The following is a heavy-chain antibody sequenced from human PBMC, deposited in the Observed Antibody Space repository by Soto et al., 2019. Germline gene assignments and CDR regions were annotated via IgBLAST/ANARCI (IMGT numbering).Heavy chain of an antibody. CDR3: ARATHEDYDFWSGYYDAFDI. Sequence: GEALKISCAASGFTFSSYWMHWGRQAPGKGLVWVSRINSDGSSTSYADSVKGRFTISRDNAKNTLYLQMNSLRAEDTAVYFCARATHEDYDFWSGYYDAFDIWGQGIMVSVSS. CDR2: INSDGSST. V-gene: IGHV3-74*01. CDR1: GFTFSSYW. J-gene: IGHJ3*02. D-gene: IGHD3-3*01.